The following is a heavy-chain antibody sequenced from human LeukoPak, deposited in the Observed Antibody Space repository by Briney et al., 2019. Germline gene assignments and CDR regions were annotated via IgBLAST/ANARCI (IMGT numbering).Heavy chain of an antibody. Sequence: SETLSLTCAVYGGSFSGYYWSWIRQPPGKGLEWIGEINHSGSTNYNPSLKSRVTILVDTSKNQFSLKLSSVTAADTAVYYCARSGYGSGSYRNWFDPWGQGTLVTISS. CDR1: GGSFSGYY. V-gene: IGHV4-34*01. J-gene: IGHJ5*02. CDR2: INHSGST. D-gene: IGHD3-10*01. CDR3: ARSGYGSGSYRNWFDP.